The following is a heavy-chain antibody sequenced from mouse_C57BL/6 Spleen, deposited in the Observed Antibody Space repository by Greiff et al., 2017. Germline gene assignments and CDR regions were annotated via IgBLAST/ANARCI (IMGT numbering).Heavy chain of an antibody. CDR3: AISRYYGSDWYFDV. V-gene: IGHV1-64*01. CDR1: GYTFTSYW. D-gene: IGHD1-1*01. CDR2: IHPNSGST. J-gene: IGHJ1*03. Sequence: QVQLQQPGAELVKPGASVKLSCKASGYTFTSYWMHWVKQRPGQGLEWIGMIHPNSGSTNYNEKFKSKATLTVDKSSSTAYMQLSSLTSEDSAVYYCAISRYYGSDWYFDVWGTGTTVTVSS.